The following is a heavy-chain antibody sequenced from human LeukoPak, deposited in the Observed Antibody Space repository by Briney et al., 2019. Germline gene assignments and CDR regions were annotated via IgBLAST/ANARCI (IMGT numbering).Heavy chain of an antibody. CDR3: ARAPGYSSSWFHFDY. Sequence: PSETLSLTCAVSGGSISSGGYSWSWIRQPPGKGLEWIGYIYHSGSTYYNPSPKSRVTISVDRSKNQFSLKLSSVTAADTAVYYCARAPGYSSSWFHFDYWGQGTLVTVSS. CDR2: IYHSGST. D-gene: IGHD6-13*01. CDR1: GGSISSGGYS. V-gene: IGHV4-30-2*01. J-gene: IGHJ4*02.